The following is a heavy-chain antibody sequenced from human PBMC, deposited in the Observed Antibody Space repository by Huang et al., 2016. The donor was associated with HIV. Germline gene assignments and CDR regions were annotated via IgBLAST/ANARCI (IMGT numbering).Heavy chain of an antibody. D-gene: IGHD3-3*01. CDR1: GDSINSNTFY. CDR3: ARTGVAVSDDPEYFQH. CDR2: IYYSWTT. J-gene: IGHJ1*01. Sequence: LQESGPGLVGPSETLSLTCAVSGDSINSNTFYWGWIRRPPGKALEWIGSIYYSWTTYYNPALKRRARIAVDASKNRIFLHLRSVTAADTGVYYCARTGVAVSDDPEYFQHWGQGALVTIS. V-gene: IGHV4-39*02.